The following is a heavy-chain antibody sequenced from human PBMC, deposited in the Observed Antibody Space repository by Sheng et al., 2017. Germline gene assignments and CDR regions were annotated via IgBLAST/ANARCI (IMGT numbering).Heavy chain of an antibody. CDR1: GYSITSGYY. Sequence: QVQLQESGPRLVEPSETLSLTCTVSGYSITSGYYWAWIRQPPGKGLEWIGSMNHGGSTYYNPSLKSRVTISLDTSKNQFSLQLSFVTAADTAVYYCAREGDCSGAMCYSSPLDYWGQGTLVTVSS. D-gene: IGHD2-15*01. CDR2: MNHGGST. CDR3: AREGDCSGAMCYSSPLDY. J-gene: IGHJ4*02. V-gene: IGHV4-38-2*02.